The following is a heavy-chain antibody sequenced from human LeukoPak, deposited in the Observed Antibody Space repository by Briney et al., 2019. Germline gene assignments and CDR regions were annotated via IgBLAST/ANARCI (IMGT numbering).Heavy chain of an antibody. Sequence: ASVKVSCKASGYTFTSYYMHWVRQAPGQGLEWMGMINPSGGSTSYAQKFQGRVTMTRDTSTSTVYMELSSLRSEDTAVYYCARASYPSYYYYYMDVWGKGTTVTVSS. CDR1: GYTFTSYY. CDR3: ARASYPSYYYYYMDV. V-gene: IGHV1-46*03. J-gene: IGHJ6*03. CDR2: INPSGGST.